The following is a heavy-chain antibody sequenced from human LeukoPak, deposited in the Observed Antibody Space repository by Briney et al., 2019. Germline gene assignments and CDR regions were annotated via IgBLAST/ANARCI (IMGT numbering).Heavy chain of an antibody. V-gene: IGHV1-18*01. D-gene: IGHD6-6*01. CDR3: ARVAAARPPYYYYMDV. Sequence: ASVKVSCKASGYTFTSYGISWVRQAPGQGLEWMGWISAYNGNTNYAQKLQGRVTMTTDTSTSTAYMELRSLRSDDTAVYYCARVAAARPPYYYYMDVWGKGTTVTVSS. J-gene: IGHJ6*03. CDR2: ISAYNGNT. CDR1: GYTFTSYG.